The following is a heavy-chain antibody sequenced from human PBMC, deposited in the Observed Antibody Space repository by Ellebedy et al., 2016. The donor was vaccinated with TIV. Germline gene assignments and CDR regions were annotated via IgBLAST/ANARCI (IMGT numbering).Heavy chain of an antibody. V-gene: IGHV1-3*01. CDR3: AMSYSGSYYGYYYYGMDV. Sequence: AASVKVSCKASGYTFTSYAMHWVRQAPGQRLEWMGWINAGNGNTKYSQKFQGRVTITRDTSASTAYMELSSLRSEDTAVYYCAMSYSGSYYGYYYYGMDVWGQGTTVTVSS. CDR2: INAGNGNT. CDR1: GYTFTSYA. D-gene: IGHD1-26*01. J-gene: IGHJ6*02.